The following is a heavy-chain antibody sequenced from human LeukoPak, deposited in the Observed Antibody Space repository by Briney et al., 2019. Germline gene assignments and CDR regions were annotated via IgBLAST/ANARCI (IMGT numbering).Heavy chain of an antibody. Sequence: GGSLRLSCAASGFSFSNYSMNWVRQAPGKGLEWVSSISSSSSYIYYADSVKGRFTISRDNAKNSLYLQMNSLRAEDTAVYYCASEDRYCSGGSCRDYWGQGTLVTVSS. CDR1: GFSFSNYS. V-gene: IGHV3-21*01. CDR2: ISSSSSYI. J-gene: IGHJ4*02. CDR3: ASEDRYCSGGSCRDY. D-gene: IGHD2-15*01.